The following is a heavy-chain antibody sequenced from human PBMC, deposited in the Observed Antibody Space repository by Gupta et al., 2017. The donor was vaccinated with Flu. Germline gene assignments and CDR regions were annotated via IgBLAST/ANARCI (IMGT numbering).Heavy chain of an antibody. CDR3: ARDVTTVTTSYYGMDV. CDR1: G. J-gene: IGHJ6*02. V-gene: IGHV1-18*01. D-gene: IGHD4-17*01. CDR2: ISAYNGNT. Sequence: GISWVRQAPGQGLEWMGWISAYNGNTNYAQKLQGRVTMTTDTSTSTAYMELRSLRSDDTAVYYCARDVTTVTTSYYGMDVWGQGTTVTVSS.